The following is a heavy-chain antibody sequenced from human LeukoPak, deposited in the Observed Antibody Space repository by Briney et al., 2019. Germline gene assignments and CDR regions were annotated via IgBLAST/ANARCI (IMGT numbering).Heavy chain of an antibody. CDR1: GGTFSSYA. D-gene: IGHD6-19*01. CDR2: IIPIFGTA. J-gene: IGHJ2*01. CDR3: ARVRAVVGAVAGLFDL. Sequence: SVTVSCKASGGTFSSYAISWVRQAPGQGLEWMGGIIPIFGTANYAQKFQGRVTITADESTSTAYMELSSLRSEDTAVYYCARVRAVVGAVAGLFDLWGRGTLVTVSS. V-gene: IGHV1-69*01.